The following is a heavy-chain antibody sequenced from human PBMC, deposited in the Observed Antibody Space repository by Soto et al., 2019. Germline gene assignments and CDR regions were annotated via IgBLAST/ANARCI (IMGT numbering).Heavy chain of an antibody. CDR1: GGSISSGGYY. Sequence: ASETLSLTCSVSGGSISSGGYYWSWIRQHPGKGLEWIGYIYYSGSTYYNPSLKSRVTISVDTSKNQFSLKLSSVTAADTAVYYCARVRITMVRGVIINYYGMDVWGQGTTVTVSS. D-gene: IGHD3-10*01. J-gene: IGHJ6*02. V-gene: IGHV4-31*03. CDR2: IYYSGST. CDR3: ARVRITMVRGVIINYYGMDV.